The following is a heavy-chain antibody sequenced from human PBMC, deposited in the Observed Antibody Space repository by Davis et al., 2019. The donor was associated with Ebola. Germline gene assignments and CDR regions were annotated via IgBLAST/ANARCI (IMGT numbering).Heavy chain of an antibody. CDR1: GFKFDDHA. CDR2: ISWDSGTV. V-gene: IGHV3-9*01. D-gene: IGHD5-18*01. CDR3: VPGTWI. Sequence: SLKISCIASGFKFDDHAMNWVRQSPGRGLEWVSGISWDSGTVLYAESVEGRFTISRDNAKNSLHLQMNTLRVEDTAIYYCVPGTWIRGQGTLVTVSS. J-gene: IGHJ4*02.